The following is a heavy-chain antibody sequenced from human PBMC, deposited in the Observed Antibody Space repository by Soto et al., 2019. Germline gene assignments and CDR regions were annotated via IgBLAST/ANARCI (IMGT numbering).Heavy chain of an antibody. CDR2: IVPIVDTS. CDR1: GGTFSSYA. CDR3: VRVVAIPGYPDN. Sequence: QVQLVQSGAEVRQPASSVKVSCKTSGGTFSSYAISWVRQAPGQGIEWMGGIVPIVDTSTYAQKFQGRVTITADESTSTAYMELSSLRSDDTAIYYCVRVVAIPGYPDNWGQGTLVTVSS. V-gene: IGHV1-69*12. J-gene: IGHJ4*02. D-gene: IGHD5-12*01.